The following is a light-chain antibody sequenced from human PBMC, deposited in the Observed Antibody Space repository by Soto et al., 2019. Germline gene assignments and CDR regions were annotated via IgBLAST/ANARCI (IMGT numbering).Light chain of an antibody. CDR1: SSNIGAGCD. Sequence: QSVLTQPPSVSGAPGQRVTISCTGSSSNIGAGCDVHWYQQLPGTAPKLLIYGNSNRPSGVPDRFSGSKSGTSASLAITGLQAEDEADYYCQSYDSSLSVLVFGGGTKLTVL. CDR2: GNS. J-gene: IGLJ2*01. V-gene: IGLV1-40*01. CDR3: QSYDSSLSVLV.